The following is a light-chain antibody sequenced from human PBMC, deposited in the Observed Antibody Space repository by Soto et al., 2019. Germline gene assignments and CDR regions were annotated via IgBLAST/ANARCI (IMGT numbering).Light chain of an antibody. Sequence: EIVLTQSPRTLSLSPGERATLSCRASHSVSSSYLAWYQQKPGQAPRLLIYGASSRATGIPDRFSGSGSGTDFTLTISRLEPEDFAVYFCQQYGSSPPWTFGQGTKVEIK. CDR1: HSVSSSY. CDR3: QQYGSSPPWT. V-gene: IGKV3-20*01. J-gene: IGKJ1*01. CDR2: GAS.